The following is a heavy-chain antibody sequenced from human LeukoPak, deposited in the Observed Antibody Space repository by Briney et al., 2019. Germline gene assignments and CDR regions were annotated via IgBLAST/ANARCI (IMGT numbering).Heavy chain of an antibody. Sequence: ASVKVSCKASGYTFTGYYMHWVRQAPGQGLEWMGRINPNGGGTNYAQKFQGRVTMTRDTSISTAHMELSRLRSDDTAVYYCAASSGWGYYFDYWGQGTLVTVSS. CDR3: AASSGWGYYFDY. J-gene: IGHJ4*02. CDR1: GYTFTGYY. CDR2: INPNGGGT. V-gene: IGHV1-2*06. D-gene: IGHD6-19*01.